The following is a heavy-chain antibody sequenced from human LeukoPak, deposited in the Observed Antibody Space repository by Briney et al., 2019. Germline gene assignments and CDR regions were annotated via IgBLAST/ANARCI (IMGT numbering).Heavy chain of an antibody. J-gene: IGHJ4*02. D-gene: IGHD2-21*01. Sequence: GGSLRLSCAASGITLSNYGIIWVRQAPGKGLQWVAGLSGSAGGTHYADSIKGRFTVSRDNAKNTLYLQMNSLRPEDTAVYFCARRGIVIRSLFVVGYHKEASYFDSWGQGALVIVSS. CDR2: LSGSAGGT. CDR1: GITLSNYG. V-gene: IGHV3-23*01. CDR3: ARRGIVIRSLFVVGYHKEASYFDS.